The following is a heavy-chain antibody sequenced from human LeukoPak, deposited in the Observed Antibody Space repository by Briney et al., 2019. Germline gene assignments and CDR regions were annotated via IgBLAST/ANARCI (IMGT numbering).Heavy chain of an antibody. V-gene: IGHV4-4*07. J-gene: IGHJ4*02. CDR1: GGSISSYY. CDR2: IYYSGST. Sequence: PSETLSLTCTVSGGSISSYYWSWIRQPAGKGLEWIGSIYYSGSTYYNPSLKSRVTISVDTSKNQFSLKLSSVTAADTAVYYCARDRTVRGAHDYRGQGTLVTVSS. CDR3: ARDRTVRGAHDY. D-gene: IGHD3-10*01.